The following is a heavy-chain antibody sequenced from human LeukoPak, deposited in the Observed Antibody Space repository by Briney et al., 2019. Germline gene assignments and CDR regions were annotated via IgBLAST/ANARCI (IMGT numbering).Heavy chain of an antibody. V-gene: IGHV1-69*13. CDR3: ARRRQQLGWVLVDP. CDR2: IIPIFGTA. Sequence: ASVKVSCKASGGTFSSYAISWVRQAPGQGLEWMGGIIPIFGTANYAQKFQGRVTITADESTSTAYMELSSLGSEATAVYYCARRRQQLGWVLVDPWGQGTLVTVSS. CDR1: GGTFSSYA. J-gene: IGHJ5*02. D-gene: IGHD6-13*01.